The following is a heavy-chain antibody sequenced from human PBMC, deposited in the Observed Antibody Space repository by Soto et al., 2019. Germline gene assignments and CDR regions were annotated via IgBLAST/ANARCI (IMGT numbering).Heavy chain of an antibody. V-gene: IGHV4-31*03. Sequence: PSETLSLTCTVSGGSISSGGYYWSWIRQHPGKGLEWIGYIYYSGSTYYNPSLKSRVIISVDTSKNQFSLKLSSVTAADTAVYYCASIRDDRVSLDYWGQGTLVTVSS. CDR3: ASIRDDRVSLDY. CDR2: IYYSGST. CDR1: GGSISSGGYY. D-gene: IGHD2-8*01. J-gene: IGHJ4*02.